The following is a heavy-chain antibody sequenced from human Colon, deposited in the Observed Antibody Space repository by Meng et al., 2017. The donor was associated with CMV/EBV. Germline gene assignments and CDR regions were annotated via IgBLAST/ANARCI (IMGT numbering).Heavy chain of an antibody. V-gene: IGHV3-23*01. J-gene: IGHJ4*02. CDR1: GFNFNTYA. D-gene: IGHD3-3*01. Sequence: VASGFNFNTYAMSWVRQAPGKGLKWVAAISGSGGTTHYTDSVKGRFTISRDNSKRTLYLQMNSLTAEDTAVYFCAKDGAEFLEWFDYWGQGTLVTVSS. CDR3: AKDGAEFLEWFDY. CDR2: ISGSGGTT.